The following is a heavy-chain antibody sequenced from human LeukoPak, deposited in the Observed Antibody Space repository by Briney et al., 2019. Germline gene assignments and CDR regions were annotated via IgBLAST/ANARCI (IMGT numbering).Heavy chain of an antibody. D-gene: IGHD2-2*01. CDR1: GFTFSSYG. V-gene: IGHV3-30*02. Sequence: GGSLRLSCAASGFTFSSYGMHWVRQAPGKGLEWVAFIRYDGSNKYYADSVKGRFTISRDNSKNTLYLQMNSLRAEDTAVYYCAKVGYCSSTSCSMFADYWGQGTLVTVSS. J-gene: IGHJ4*02. CDR2: IRYDGSNK. CDR3: AKVGYCSSTSCSMFADY.